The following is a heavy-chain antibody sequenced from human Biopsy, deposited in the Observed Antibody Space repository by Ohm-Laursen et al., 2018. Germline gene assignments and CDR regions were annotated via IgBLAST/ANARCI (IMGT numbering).Heavy chain of an antibody. D-gene: IGHD1-26*01. CDR1: GVSISVDGYY. CDR2: IYHSGTT. V-gene: IGHV4-31*03. CDR3: ATFRASWDTTQGGDY. J-gene: IGHJ4*02. Sequence: TLSLTCIVSGVSISVDGYYWAWIRQLPGKGLDWIGYIYHSGTTYYNPPLKSRLTMSVDTSKNEFSLRLRSVTAADTAVYFCATFRASWDTTQGGDYWGQGTLVTASS.